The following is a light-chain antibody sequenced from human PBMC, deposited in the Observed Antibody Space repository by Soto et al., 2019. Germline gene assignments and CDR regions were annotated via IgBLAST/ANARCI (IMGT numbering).Light chain of an antibody. CDR2: GAS. J-gene: IGKJ5*01. Sequence: EIVLTQSPGTLSLSPGERATLSCRASQSVSSSYLAWYQQKPGQAPRLLIYGASSRATGIPDRFSGSGSGTDFTLTISRLEPEDFAVYYCQQRSNWITFGQGTRLE. CDR1: QSVSSSY. CDR3: QQRSNWIT. V-gene: IGKV3D-20*02.